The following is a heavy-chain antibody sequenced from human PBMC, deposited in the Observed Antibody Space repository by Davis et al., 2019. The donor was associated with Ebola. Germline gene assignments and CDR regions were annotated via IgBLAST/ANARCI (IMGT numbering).Heavy chain of an antibody. CDR1: GFTFSGSA. Sequence: GGSLRLSCAASGFTFSGSAMHWVRQAPGKGLEWVGRIRSKANSYATAYAASVKGRFTISRDDSKNTAYLQMNSLKTEDTAVYYCMSGSQGGYYWGQGTLVTVSS. CDR2: IRSKANSYAT. D-gene: IGHD1-26*01. J-gene: IGHJ4*02. CDR3: MSGSQGGYY. V-gene: IGHV3-73*01.